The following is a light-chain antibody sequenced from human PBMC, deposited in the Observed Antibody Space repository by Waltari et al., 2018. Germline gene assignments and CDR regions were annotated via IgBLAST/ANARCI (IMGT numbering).Light chain of an antibody. CDR3: CSYAGHSTYV. Sequence: QSALTQPASVSGSPGQSITISCTGTSSDVGNYNLVSWYQQHPGKAPKLMIYEVSQRPSGVCNRFSGSKSGNTASLTISGLQPEDETDYYCCSYAGHSTYVFGTGTKVTVL. CDR1: SSDVGNYNL. V-gene: IGLV2-23*02. J-gene: IGLJ1*01. CDR2: EVS.